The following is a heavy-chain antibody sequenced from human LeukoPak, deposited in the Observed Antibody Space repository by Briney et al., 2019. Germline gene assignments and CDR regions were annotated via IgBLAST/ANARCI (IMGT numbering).Heavy chain of an antibody. D-gene: IGHD3-10*01. J-gene: IGHJ6*03. CDR1: GGSISRYY. CDR2: IYYSWST. V-gene: IGHV4-59*01. CDR3: AREGTDQYYYYYMDV. Sequence: SQTLSLPCTVSGGSISRYYWMWIRQPPGKGLEGIGDIYYSWSTNHNPSLKSRVTTSLDTSKNQFSLKLSSVTAADTAVYYCAREGTDQYYYYYMDVWGKGTTVTVSS.